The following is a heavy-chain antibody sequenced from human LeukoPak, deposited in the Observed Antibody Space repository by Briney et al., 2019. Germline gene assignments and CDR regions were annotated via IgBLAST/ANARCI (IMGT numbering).Heavy chain of an antibody. J-gene: IGHJ4*02. CDR1: GGSISSYY. V-gene: IGHV4-4*07. D-gene: IGHD3-22*01. Sequence: PSETLSLTCTVSGGSISSYYWSWIRQPAGKGLEWIGRIYTSGSTNYNPSLKSRVTMSVDTSKNQFSLKLSSVTAADTAVYYCARDQYYYDSSGYSHFDYWGQGTLVTVSS. CDR2: IYTSGST. CDR3: ARDQYYYDSSGYSHFDY.